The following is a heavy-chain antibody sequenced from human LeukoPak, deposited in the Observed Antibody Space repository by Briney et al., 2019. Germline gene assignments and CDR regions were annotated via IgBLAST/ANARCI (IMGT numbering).Heavy chain of an antibody. V-gene: IGHV4-61*08. Sequence: KSLETLSLTCTVSGGSISCGDYYWSWIRQPPGKGLGWMGYIYYSGSTNYNPTLKSRVTISVDTSKNQFSLKLSSVTAADTAVYYCARVREKTYYYDSSGYEKDAFDIWGQGTMVTVSS. CDR1: GGSISCGDYY. D-gene: IGHD3-22*01. CDR2: IYYSGST. CDR3: ARVREKTYYYDSSGYEKDAFDI. J-gene: IGHJ3*02.